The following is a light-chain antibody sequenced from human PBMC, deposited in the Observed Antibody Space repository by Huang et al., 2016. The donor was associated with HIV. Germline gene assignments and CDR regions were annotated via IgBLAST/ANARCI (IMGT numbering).Light chain of an antibody. CDR2: GAS. Sequence: DIQMTQSPSYLSASIGDRVTITCRASQDISNSVAWYQQKPGKAPNLLLYGASRLETGAPSRFSGSGSGTDYTLTISSLQPEDFATYDCQQYYGTPLTFGPGTKVDI. CDR3: QQYYGTPLT. CDR1: QDISNS. J-gene: IGKJ3*01. V-gene: IGKV1-NL1*01.